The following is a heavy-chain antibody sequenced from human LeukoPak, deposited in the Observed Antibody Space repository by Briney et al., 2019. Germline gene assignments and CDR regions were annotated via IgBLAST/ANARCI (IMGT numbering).Heavy chain of an antibody. Sequence: GGSLRLSCAASGFTFTTYAMGWVRQAPGEGLEWVSSIKGGGGDPFYADSVRSRFTISRDRPKNTLYLQLNSLRAEDTAVYFCAQGGHDFNPFYYWGQGTLVTVSS. CDR3: AQGGHDFNPFYY. V-gene: IGHV3-23*01. CDR2: IKGGGGDP. D-gene: IGHD2-21*02. CDR1: GFTFTTYA. J-gene: IGHJ4*02.